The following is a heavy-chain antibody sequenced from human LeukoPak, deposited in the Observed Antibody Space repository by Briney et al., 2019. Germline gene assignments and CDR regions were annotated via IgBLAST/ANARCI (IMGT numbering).Heavy chain of an antibody. CDR1: GYTFSSYG. J-gene: IGHJ4*02. CDR2: INPTTGGT. CDR3: ARLVGLSTTASY. V-gene: IGHV1-2*02. Sequence: ASVKVSCKASGYTFSSYGIAWVRQAPGQGLEWMGWINPTTGGTNYAQKFQDRVTMTRDTSINTAYMELSGLTSDDTAVYYCARLVGLSTTASYWGQGTLVIVSS. D-gene: IGHD5/OR15-5a*01.